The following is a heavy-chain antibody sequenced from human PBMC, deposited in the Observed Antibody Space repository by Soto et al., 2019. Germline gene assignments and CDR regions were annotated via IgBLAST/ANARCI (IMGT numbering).Heavy chain of an antibody. CDR3: ARDRAVAGTIAYYYYGMDV. CDR2: INPNSGGT. J-gene: IGHJ6*02. CDR1: GYTFINYY. V-gene: IGHV1-2*02. Sequence: ASVKVSCKASGYTFINYYMHWVRQAPGQGLEWMGWINPNSGGTNYAQKFQGRVTMTRDTSISTAYMELSRLRSDDTAVYYCARDRAVAGTIAYYYYGMDVWGQGTTVTVSS. D-gene: IGHD6-19*01.